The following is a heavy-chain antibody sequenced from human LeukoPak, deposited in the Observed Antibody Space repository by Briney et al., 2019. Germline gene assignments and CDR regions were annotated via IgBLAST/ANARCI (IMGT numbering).Heavy chain of an antibody. D-gene: IGHD2-15*01. CDR1: VGFLSSSSYY. V-gene: IGHV4-39*01. J-gene: IGHJ5*02. CDR3: VRQGWSNWFDP. CDR2: IYYSGST. Sequence: PSQTLSLTRTLSVGFLSSSSYYWGWIRQPPGKGLEWIGSIYYSGSTYYNPSLKSRVTTSVDTSKNQFSLTLNSVTATDTAVYYCVRQGWSNWFDPWGQGTLVTVSS.